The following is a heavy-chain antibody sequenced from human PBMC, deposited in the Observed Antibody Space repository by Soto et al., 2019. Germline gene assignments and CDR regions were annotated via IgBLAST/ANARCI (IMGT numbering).Heavy chain of an antibody. CDR3: AKRGDSTGKNDFDY. CDR2: ISYNGDNI. V-gene: IGHV3-30*18. CDR1: GFTFSSYA. D-gene: IGHD2-8*02. Sequence: SLRLSCAASGFTFSSYAMHWVRQAPGKGLEWVALISYNGDNIYYADSVKGRFTISRDNSKNTLFLQMNSLRAEDTAVYYCAKRGDSTGKNDFDYWGQGTLVTVSS. J-gene: IGHJ4*02.